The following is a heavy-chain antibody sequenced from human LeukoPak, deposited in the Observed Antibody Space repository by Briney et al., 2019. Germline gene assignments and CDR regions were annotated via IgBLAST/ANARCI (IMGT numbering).Heavy chain of an antibody. J-gene: IGHJ4*02. CDR1: GGSFSGYY. Sequence: SETLSLTCAVYGGSFSGYYWSWIRQPPGKGLEWIGEINHSGSTNYNPSLKSRVTISVDTSKNQFSLKLSSVTAADTAVYYCARTARLPDSWGQGILVTVSS. D-gene: IGHD2-21*01. V-gene: IGHV4-34*01. CDR2: INHSGST. CDR3: ARTARLPDS.